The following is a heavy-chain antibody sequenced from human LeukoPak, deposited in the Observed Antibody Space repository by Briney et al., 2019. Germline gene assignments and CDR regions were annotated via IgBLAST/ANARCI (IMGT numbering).Heavy chain of an antibody. J-gene: IGHJ4*02. Sequence: SETLSLTCAVYGGSFSGYYWSWIRQPPGKGLEWLGEINHSGSTNYNPSLKSRVTISVDTSKNQFSLKLSSVTAADTAVYYCARGPHTGVNYYDSSGYYYWGQGTLVTVSS. D-gene: IGHD3-22*01. CDR3: ARGPHTGVNYYDSSGYYY. V-gene: IGHV4-34*01. CDR2: INHSGST. CDR1: GGSFSGYY.